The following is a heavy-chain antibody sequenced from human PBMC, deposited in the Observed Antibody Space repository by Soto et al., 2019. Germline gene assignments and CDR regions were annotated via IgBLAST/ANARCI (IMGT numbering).Heavy chain of an antibody. D-gene: IGHD6-6*01. CDR1: GGSISSGGFS. J-gene: IGHJ4*02. CDR3: AGGIAARPLGY. Sequence: QLQLQESGSGLVRPSQTLSLTCAVSGGSISSGGFSWSWIRQPPGKGLESIGYIYHSGSTYYNPSLKSRVTISVDRSKNQFSLKLRSVTAADTAVYYCAGGIAARPLGYWGQGTLVTVSS. CDR2: IYHSGST. V-gene: IGHV4-30-2*01.